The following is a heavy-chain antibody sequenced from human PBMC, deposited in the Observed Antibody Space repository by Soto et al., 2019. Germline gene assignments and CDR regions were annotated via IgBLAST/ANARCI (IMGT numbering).Heavy chain of an antibody. D-gene: IGHD6-19*01. CDR2: ISYDGSDK. CDR3: ARAGYASSWSTDFYYAMDV. J-gene: IGHJ6*02. CDR1: GCTFSNYG. V-gene: IGHV3-30*03. Sequence: XKSLRLSCSAAGCTFSNYGVHWVRQAPGKGLEWVAVISYDGSDKYQADSVKGRFTISRDNSKNTLFPQMNHLRPEDTAVYYCARAGYASSWSTDFYYAMDVWGHGTRVTVSS.